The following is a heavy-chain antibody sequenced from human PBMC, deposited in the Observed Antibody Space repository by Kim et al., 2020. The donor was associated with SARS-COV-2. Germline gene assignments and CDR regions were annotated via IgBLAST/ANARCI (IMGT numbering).Heavy chain of an antibody. CDR3: ARSKWIQLWLRGDYYYMYV. Sequence: GGSLRLSCAASGFTFSDYYMSWIRQAPGKGLEWVSYISSSGSTIYYADSVKGRFTISRDNAKNSLYLQMNSLRAEDTAVYYCARSKWIQLWLRGDYYYMYVWGKGTTVTVSS. CDR2: ISSSGSTI. CDR1: GFTFSDYY. D-gene: IGHD5-18*01. J-gene: IGHJ6*03. V-gene: IGHV3-11*01.